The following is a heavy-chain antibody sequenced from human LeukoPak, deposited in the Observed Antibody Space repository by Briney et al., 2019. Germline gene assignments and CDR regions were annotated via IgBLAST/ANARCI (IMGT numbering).Heavy chain of an antibody. J-gene: IGHJ6*02. CDR1: GYTFTNSH. CDR2: INPLDVAT. CDR3: ARDEEPTVTTHYYYYGMDV. Sequence: GASVKVSCKASGYTFTNSHMHWVRQAPGLGLKWMGIINPLDVATSYAQKFQGRVTMTSDTSTSTVYMELGSLRSDDTAVYYCARDEEPTVTTHYYYYGMDVWGQGTTVTVSS. D-gene: IGHD4-17*01. V-gene: IGHV1-46*01.